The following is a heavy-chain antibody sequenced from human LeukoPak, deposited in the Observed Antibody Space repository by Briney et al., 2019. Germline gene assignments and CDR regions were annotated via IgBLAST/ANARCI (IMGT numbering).Heavy chain of an antibody. D-gene: IGHD3-16*02. CDR3: AKVELSASGGELDP. V-gene: IGHV3-23*01. CDR1: GFTFSNYA. J-gene: IGHJ5*02. Sequence: GSLRLSCVASGFTFSNYAMSWVRQAPGEGLQWDSAIRGNGVTTYDADSVKGRFTISRDNSKNTLYLEMKSLRADDTAVYYCAKVELSASGGELDPWGQGTLVTVSS. CDR2: IRGNGVTT.